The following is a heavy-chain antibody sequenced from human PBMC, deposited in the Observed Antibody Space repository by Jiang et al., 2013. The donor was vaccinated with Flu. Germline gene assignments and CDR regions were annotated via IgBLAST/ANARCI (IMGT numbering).Heavy chain of an antibody. V-gene: IGHV3-33*05. Sequence: PGRSLRLSCAASGFTFSYYGMQWVRQAPGKGLEWVAFISYDGSNKYYADSVKGRFTISRDNSKNTLYLYMNSPRAEDTAVYYCARGPRGGSIVLRNFDWLLKYLDYWGQGTLVTVSS. J-gene: IGHJ4*02. D-gene: IGHD3-9*01. CDR1: GFTFSYYG. CDR3: ARGPRGGSIVLRNFDWLLKYLDY. CDR2: ISYDGSNK.